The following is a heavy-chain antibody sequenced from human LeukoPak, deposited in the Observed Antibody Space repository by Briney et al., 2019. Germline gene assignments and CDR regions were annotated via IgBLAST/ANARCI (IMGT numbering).Heavy chain of an antibody. CDR2: IYYSGST. V-gene: IGHV4-59*01. CDR1: GGSISSYH. CDR3: AREREWDYGDYSDAFDI. Sequence: PSETLSLTCTVSGGSISSYHWSWIRQPPGKGLEWIGYIYYSGSTNYNPSLKSRVTISVDTSKNQFSLKLSSVTAADTAVYYCAREREWDYGDYSDAFDIWGQGTMVTVSS. D-gene: IGHD4-17*01. J-gene: IGHJ3*02.